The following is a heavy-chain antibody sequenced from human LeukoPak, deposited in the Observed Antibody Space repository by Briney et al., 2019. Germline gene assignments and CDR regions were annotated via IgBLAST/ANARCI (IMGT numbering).Heavy chain of an antibody. Sequence: SVKVSCKASGGTFSSYAISWVRQAPGQGLEWMGGIIPIFGTANYAQKFQGRVTITADKSTSTAYMELSSLRSEDTAVYYCAGDLRRIAAAGRRENWFDPWGQGTLVTVSS. CDR1: GGTFSSYA. CDR2: IIPIFGTA. J-gene: IGHJ5*02. D-gene: IGHD6-13*01. CDR3: AGDLRRIAAAGRRENWFDP. V-gene: IGHV1-69*06.